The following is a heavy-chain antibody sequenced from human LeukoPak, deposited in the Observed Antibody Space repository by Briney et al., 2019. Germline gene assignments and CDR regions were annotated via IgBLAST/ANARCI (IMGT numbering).Heavy chain of an antibody. V-gene: IGHV1-69*05. CDR1: GGTFSSYA. J-gene: IGHJ4*02. CDR3: ARAETGLRFLEWFAY. D-gene: IGHD3-3*01. CDR2: IIPIFGTA. Sequence: SVKVSCKASGGTFSSYAIGWVRQAPGQGLEWMGGIIPIFGTANYAQKFQGRVTITTDESTSTAYMELSSLRSEDTAVYYCARAETGLRFLEWFAYWGQGILVTVSS.